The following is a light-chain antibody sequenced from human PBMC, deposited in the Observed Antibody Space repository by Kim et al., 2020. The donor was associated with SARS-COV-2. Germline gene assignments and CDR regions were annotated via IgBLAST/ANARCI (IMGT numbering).Light chain of an antibody. CDR3: QQFDTVPLT. CDR1: HDINIF. Sequence: ASVGDRVTLTCQAKHDINIFLKWFKQKPGEAPKLLISDASSLETGLPSRFSGSGSGTHFTFTISSLQPGDVATYYCQQFDTVPLTLGGGTKVDIK. CDR2: DAS. J-gene: IGKJ4*01. V-gene: IGKV1-33*01.